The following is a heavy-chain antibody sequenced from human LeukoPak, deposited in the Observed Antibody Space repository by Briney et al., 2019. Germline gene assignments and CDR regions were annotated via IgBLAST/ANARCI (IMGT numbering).Heavy chain of an antibody. D-gene: IGHD3-10*01. V-gene: IGHV4-34*01. Sequence: PSETLSLTCAVYGGSFSGYYWTWVRQPPGKGLEWIGEINHKGGSNYNPSLKSRVTISLDTYKNQFSLKLSSVTAADTAVYYCARGPHFYGSGSYEYSYYYYYYGMDVWGKGTAVTVSS. CDR1: GGSFSGYY. CDR3: ARGPHFYGSGSYEYSYYYYYYGMDV. CDR2: INHKGGS. J-gene: IGHJ6*04.